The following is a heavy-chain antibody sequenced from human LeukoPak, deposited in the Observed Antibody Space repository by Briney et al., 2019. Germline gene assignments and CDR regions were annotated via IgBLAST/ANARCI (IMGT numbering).Heavy chain of an antibody. J-gene: IGHJ6*02. Sequence: GGSQRLSCAASGFTFSDDYMSWNRQAPGKGLEWVSYISSSGSTIYYADSVKGRFTISRDNAKNSLYLQMNSLRAEDTAVYYCARGYDILTGYYLYYYYGMDVWGQGTTVTVSS. CDR1: GFTFSDDY. CDR2: ISSSGSTI. V-gene: IGHV3-11*01. D-gene: IGHD3-9*01. CDR3: ARGYDILTGYYLYYYYGMDV.